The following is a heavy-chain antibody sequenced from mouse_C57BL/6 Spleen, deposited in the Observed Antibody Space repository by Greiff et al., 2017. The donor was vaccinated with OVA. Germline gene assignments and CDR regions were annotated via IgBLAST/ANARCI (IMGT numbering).Heavy chain of an antibody. CDR1: GFTFSDYG. CDR3: ARRLLRFYWYFDV. J-gene: IGHJ1*03. V-gene: IGHV5-17*01. CDR2: ISSGSSTI. D-gene: IGHD1-1*01. Sequence: EVQGVESGGGLVKPGGSLKLSCAASGFTFSDYGMHWVRQAPEKGLEWVAYISSGSSTISYADTVKGRFTISRDNAKNTLFLQMTSLRSEDTAMYYCARRLLRFYWYFDVWGTGTTVTVSS.